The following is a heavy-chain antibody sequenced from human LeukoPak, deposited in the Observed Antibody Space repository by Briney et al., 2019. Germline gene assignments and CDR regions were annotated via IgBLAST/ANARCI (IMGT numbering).Heavy chain of an antibody. D-gene: IGHD3-22*01. CDR1: GYTFTGYY. CDR3: ARKGGYYYWFDP. J-gene: IGHJ5*02. V-gene: IGHV1-2*06. Sequence: ASVKVSCEASGYTFTGYYMHWVRQAPGQGLEWMGRINPNSGGTNYAQKFQGMVTMTRDTYISTAYMELNRLRADDTAVYSCARKGGYYYWFDPWGQGTLVTVSS. CDR2: INPNSGGT.